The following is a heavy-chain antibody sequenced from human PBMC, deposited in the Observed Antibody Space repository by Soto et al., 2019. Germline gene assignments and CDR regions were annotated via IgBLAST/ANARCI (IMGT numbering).Heavy chain of an antibody. Sequence: PRGSLTLSCAASGFAVSNKYMSWVRQAPEKGLEWVSTISGAGGYTYYADFVEGRFTLSRDNYKNTLYLQMHSLRAEDTAIYYCAKDTFSGSYYRRFDFWGQGTLVIVSS. D-gene: IGHD1-26*01. J-gene: IGHJ4*02. V-gene: IGHV3-23*01. CDR3: AKDTFSGSYYRRFDF. CDR2: ISGAGGYT. CDR1: GFAVSNKY.